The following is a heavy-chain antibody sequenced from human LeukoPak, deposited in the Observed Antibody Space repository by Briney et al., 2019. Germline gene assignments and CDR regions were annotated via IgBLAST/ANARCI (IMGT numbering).Heavy chain of an antibody. CDR3: ATATPPYCSGGSCYLDY. CDR1: GFTFSNSA. D-gene: IGHD2-15*01. CDR2: ISGRGDNT. V-gene: IGHV3-23*01. J-gene: IGHJ4*02. Sequence: GGSLRLSGAASGFTFSNSAMAWVRQAPGKGLEWVSAISGRGDNTYYADSVKGRFTISRDNSKNTLHLQMNSLRAEDTAVYYCATATPPYCSGGSCYLDYWGQGTLVTVSS.